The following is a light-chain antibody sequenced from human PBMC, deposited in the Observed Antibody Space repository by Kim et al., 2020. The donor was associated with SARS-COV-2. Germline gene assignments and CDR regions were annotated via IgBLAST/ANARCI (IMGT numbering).Light chain of an antibody. CDR2: DVN. V-gene: IGLV2-23*02. CDR3: CSYAGSGTLV. Sequence: QSVLTQPASVSGSPGQSITISCTGTSSNDGNFNLVSWYQHHPGKAPKLMIYDVNERPSGVSNRFSGSKSGNTASLTICGLQSEDEADYYCCSYAGSGTLVFGGGTKVTVL. CDR1: SSNDGNFNL. J-gene: IGLJ2*01.